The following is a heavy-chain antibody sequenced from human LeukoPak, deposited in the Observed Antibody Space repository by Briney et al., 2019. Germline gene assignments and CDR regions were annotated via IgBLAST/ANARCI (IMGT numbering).Heavy chain of an antibody. CDR1: GFTFSSYA. D-gene: IGHD4-17*01. J-gene: IGHJ4*02. CDR2: ISYDGSNK. Sequence: GRSLRLSCAASGFTFSSYAMHWVRQAPGKGLEWVAVISYDGSNKYYADSVKGRFTISRDNSKNTLYLQMNSLRAEDTAVYYCARDYGDLYFAYWGQGTLVTVSS. V-gene: IGHV3-30-3*01. CDR3: ARDYGDLYFAY.